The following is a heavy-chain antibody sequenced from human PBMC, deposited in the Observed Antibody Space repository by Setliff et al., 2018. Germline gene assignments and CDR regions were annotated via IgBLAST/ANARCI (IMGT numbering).Heavy chain of an antibody. Sequence: SETLSLTCTVSGGSISSSNYYWSWIRQSPGRGLEWIGFIYYTGSTNYNPSLKSRVTISGDTSKNQFSLKLNSVTAADTAVYYCAREFGISGYYGRSSHYSFDTWGQGTVVTVSS. CDR1: GGSISSSNYY. CDR2: IYYTGST. CDR3: AREFGISGYYGRSSHYSFDT. J-gene: IGHJ3*02. D-gene: IGHD3-22*01. V-gene: IGHV4-61*01.